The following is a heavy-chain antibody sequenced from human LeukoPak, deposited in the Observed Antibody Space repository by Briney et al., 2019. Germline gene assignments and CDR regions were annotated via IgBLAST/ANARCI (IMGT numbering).Heavy chain of an antibody. Sequence: SETLSLTCTVSGGSISSSSYYWGWIRQPPGKGLEWIGSIYYSGSTYYNPSLKSRVTISVDTSKNQFSLKLSSVTAADTAVYYCARDSPSRLGRAFDPWGQGTLVTVSS. D-gene: IGHD1-26*01. CDR2: IYYSGST. J-gene: IGHJ5*02. CDR1: GGSISSSSYY. CDR3: ARDSPSRLGRAFDP. V-gene: IGHV4-39*07.